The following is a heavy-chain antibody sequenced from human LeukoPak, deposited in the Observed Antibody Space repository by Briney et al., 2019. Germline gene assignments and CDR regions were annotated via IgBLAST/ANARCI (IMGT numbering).Heavy chain of an antibody. CDR1: GFTFSGYG. V-gene: IGHV3-23*01. Sequence: GGSLRLSCAASGFTFSGYGMSWVRQAPGKGLEWVSAISGSGGSTYYADSMKGRFTISRDNSKNTLYLQMNSLRAEDTAVYYCARDLRSSGYYAFDYWGQGTLVTVSS. CDR3: ARDLRSSGYYAFDY. J-gene: IGHJ4*02. CDR2: ISGSGGST. D-gene: IGHD3-22*01.